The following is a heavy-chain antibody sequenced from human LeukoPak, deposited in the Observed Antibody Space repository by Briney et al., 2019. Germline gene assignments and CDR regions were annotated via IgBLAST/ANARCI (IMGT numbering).Heavy chain of an antibody. V-gene: IGHV3-48*04. CDR1: GFTFSSYS. J-gene: IGHJ4*02. CDR3: ARPGGSYFGSVDY. D-gene: IGHD1-26*01. Sequence: GGPLRLSCAASGFTFSSYSMNWVRQAPGEGLEWVSYISSGSSTIYYADSVKGRFTISRDNAKNSLYLQMNSLRAEDTAVYYCARPGGSYFGSVDYWGQGTLVIVSS. CDR2: ISSGSSTI.